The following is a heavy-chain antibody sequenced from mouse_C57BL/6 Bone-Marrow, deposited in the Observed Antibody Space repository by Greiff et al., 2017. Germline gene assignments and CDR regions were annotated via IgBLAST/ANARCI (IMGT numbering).Heavy chain of an antibody. CDR2: IYPRSGNT. J-gene: IGHJ3*01. CDR1: GYTFTSYG. CDR3: ARQLRLRPLAY. V-gene: IGHV1-81*01. D-gene: IGHD3-2*02. Sequence: QVQLQQSGAELARPGASVTLSCKASGYTFTSYGISWVKQRTGQGLEWIGEIYPRSGNTYYNEKFKGKATLTADKSSSTAYMELRSLTSEDSAVYFCARQLRLRPLAYWGQGTLVTVSA.